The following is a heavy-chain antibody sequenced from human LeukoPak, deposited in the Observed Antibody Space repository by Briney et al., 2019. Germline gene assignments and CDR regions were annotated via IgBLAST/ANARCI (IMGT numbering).Heavy chain of an antibody. CDR2: ISHDGSNK. CDR3: AREPKNLWFGELLSRRSKHNWFDP. CDR1: GFTFSSYA. J-gene: IGHJ5*02. V-gene: IGHV3-30*04. D-gene: IGHD3-10*01. Sequence: GGSLRLSYAASGFTFSSYAMHWVRQAPGKGLEWVAVISHDGSNKYYADSVKGRFTISRDNSKNTLYLQMNSLRSEDTAVYYCAREPKNLWFGELLSRRSKHNWFDPWGQGTLVTVSS.